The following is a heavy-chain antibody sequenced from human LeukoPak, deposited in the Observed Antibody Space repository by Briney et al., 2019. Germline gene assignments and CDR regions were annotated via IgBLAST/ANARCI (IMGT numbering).Heavy chain of an antibody. CDR3: ARDHPYYYDSSGYYYAN. Sequence: ASVKVSCKASGGTFSSYAISWVRQAPGQGLEWMGRIIPIFGTANYAQKFQGRVTITADKSTSTAYMELSSLRSEDTAVYYCARDHPYYYDSSGYYYANWVQGTLVTVSS. J-gene: IGHJ4*02. CDR1: GGTFSSYA. V-gene: IGHV1-69*06. D-gene: IGHD3-22*01. CDR2: IIPIFGTA.